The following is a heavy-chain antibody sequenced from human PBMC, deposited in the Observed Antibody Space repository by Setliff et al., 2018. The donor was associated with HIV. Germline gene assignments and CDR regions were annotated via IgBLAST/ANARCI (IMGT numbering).Heavy chain of an antibody. Sequence: SETLSLTCTVSGGSISSGSYYWSWIRQPAGKGLEWIGRIYTSGSTNYNPSLKSRVTISVGTSKKQFSLKVNSVTAADTAVYYCARAPFYSGYDSHDSSGYYLDAFDIWGPGTMVTVSS. CDR3: ARAPFYSGYDSHDSSGYYLDAFDI. J-gene: IGHJ3*02. V-gene: IGHV4-61*02. CDR2: IYTSGST. CDR1: GGSISSGSYY. D-gene: IGHD3-22*01.